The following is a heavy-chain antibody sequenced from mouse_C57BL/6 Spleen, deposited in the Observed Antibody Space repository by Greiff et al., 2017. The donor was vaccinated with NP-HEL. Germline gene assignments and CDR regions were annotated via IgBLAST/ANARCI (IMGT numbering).Heavy chain of an antibody. V-gene: IGHV1-72*01. CDR2: IDPNSGGT. CDR1: GYTFTSYW. CDR3: AGDVGYDRFTY. J-gene: IGHJ3*01. Sequence: QVQLKQPGAELVKPGASVKLSCKASGYTFTSYWMHWVKQRPGRGLEWIGRIDPNSGGTKYNEKFKNKATLTVDKPSSTAYMQLSSLTSEDAAVYYCAGDVGYDRFTYWGQGTLVTVSA. D-gene: IGHD2-2*01.